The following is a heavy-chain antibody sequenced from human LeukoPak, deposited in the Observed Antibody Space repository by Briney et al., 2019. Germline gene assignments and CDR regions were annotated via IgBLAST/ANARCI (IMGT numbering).Heavy chain of an antibody. CDR3: ARSGLVTMVRGVIIPRGWFDP. CDR1: GGSISSSNW. V-gene: IGHV4-4*02. CDR2: IYHSGST. J-gene: IGHJ5*02. Sequence: SGTLSLTCAVSGGSISSSNWWSWVRQPPGKGLEWIGEIYHSGSTYYNPSLKSRVTISVDTSKNQFSLKLSSVTAADTAVYYCARSGLVTMVRGVIIPRGWFDPWGQGTLVTVSS. D-gene: IGHD3-10*01.